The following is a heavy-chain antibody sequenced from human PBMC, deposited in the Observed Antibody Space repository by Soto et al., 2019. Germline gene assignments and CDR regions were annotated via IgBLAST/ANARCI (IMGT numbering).Heavy chain of an antibody. Sequence: SETLSLTCTVSGGSISSYYWSWIRQPPGKGLEWIGYIYYSGSTNYNPSLKSRVTISVDTSKNQFSLKLSSVPAADTAVYYCARSRGYDYFDYWGQGTLVTVSS. CDR1: GGSISSYY. CDR2: IYYSGST. CDR3: ARSRGYDYFDY. J-gene: IGHJ4*02. V-gene: IGHV4-59*01. D-gene: IGHD5-12*01.